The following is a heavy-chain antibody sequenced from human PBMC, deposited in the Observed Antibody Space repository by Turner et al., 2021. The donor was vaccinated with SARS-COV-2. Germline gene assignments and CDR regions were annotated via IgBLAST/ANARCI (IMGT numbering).Heavy chain of an antibody. J-gene: IGHJ3*02. CDR3: ARGGCSGGSCPLGLGFDHAFDI. D-gene: IGHD2-15*01. CDR1: GISFSRFW. Sequence: EMQVVESGGGLVQPGGSLRLSCAASGISFSRFWMSWVRQAPGKGLEWVANINKDGSDKNYLHSVRSPFTISRDNAKNSLFLQMNSLRAEDTAVYYCARGGCSGGSCPLGLGFDHAFDIWGQGTTVTVSS. V-gene: IGHV3-7*01. CDR2: INKDGSDK.